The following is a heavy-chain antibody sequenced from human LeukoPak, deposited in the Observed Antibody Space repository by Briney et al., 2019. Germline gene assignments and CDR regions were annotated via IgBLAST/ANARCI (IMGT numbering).Heavy chain of an antibody. D-gene: IGHD4-23*01. CDR3: ARGRPHGNDY. V-gene: IGHV3-74*01. Sequence: GGSLRLSCAASGFTFSSYWMNWVRQAPGKGLVWVSRIASDGSSSTYADSVKGRFSISRDNAKNTLYLQMNSLRVEDTAVYYCARGRPHGNDYWGQETLVTVSS. CDR2: IASDGSSS. CDR1: GFTFSSYW. J-gene: IGHJ4*02.